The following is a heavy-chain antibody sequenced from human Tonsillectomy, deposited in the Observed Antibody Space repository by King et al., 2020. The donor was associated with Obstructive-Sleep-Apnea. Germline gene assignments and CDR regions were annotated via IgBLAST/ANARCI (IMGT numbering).Heavy chain of an antibody. J-gene: IGHJ4*02. Sequence: VQLVESGGGVVQPGRSLRPSCAAAGFTFSSYAMHWVRQPPGKGLEWVGAISKDGSDKYYADSVKGRFTISRDNSNNILYLQMNSLRPDDTSVYYCTRATHTSHWGVDYWGQGTLVTVSS. V-gene: IGHV3-30*04. CDR3: TRATHTSHWGVDY. CDR2: ISKDGSDK. CDR1: GFTFSSYA. D-gene: IGHD2-2*01.